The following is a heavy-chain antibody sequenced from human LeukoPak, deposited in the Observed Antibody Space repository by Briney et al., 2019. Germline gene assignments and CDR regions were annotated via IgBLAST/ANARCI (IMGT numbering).Heavy chain of an antibody. CDR1: GYTFTHYY. V-gene: IGHV1-46*01. J-gene: IGHJ4*02. CDR3: ARGAYSYAQDF. Sequence: ASVKVSCKTSGYTFTHYYIHWVRQAPGQGLDWMGIINPSGGSTNYAQTFQGRLSMTRDTSTSTVYMELSSLRSEDTAVYYCARGAYSYAQDFWGQGTLVTVSS. CDR2: INPSGGST. D-gene: IGHD5-18*01.